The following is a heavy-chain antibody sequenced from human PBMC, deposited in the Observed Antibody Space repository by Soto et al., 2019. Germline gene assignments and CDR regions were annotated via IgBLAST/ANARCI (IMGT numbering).Heavy chain of an antibody. V-gene: IGHV3-53*01. CDR3: ARGSGSLYYFDY. CDR1: GFSVTTNY. J-gene: IGHJ4*02. CDR2: IYSGGTT. Sequence: QAGGSLRLSCAASGFSVTTNYMTWVRQAPGKGLEWVSVIYSGGTTYYADSVKGRFTISRDNSKNTLYLQLNSLRAEDTAVYFCARGSGSLYYFDYWGQGTLVTVSS. D-gene: IGHD1-26*01.